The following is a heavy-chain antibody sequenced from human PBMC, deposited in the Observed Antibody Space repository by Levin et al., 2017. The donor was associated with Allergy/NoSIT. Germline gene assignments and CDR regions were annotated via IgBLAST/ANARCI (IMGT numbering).Heavy chain of an antibody. J-gene: IGHJ3*02. Sequence: GSGPTLVKPTQTLTLTCTFSGFSLSTSGVGVGWIRQPPGKALEWLALIYWDDDKRYSPSLKSRLTITKDTSKNQVVLTMTNMDPVDTATYYCAHRPPFDHHYYGSGKYHAFESWGQGTMVTVSS. CDR3: AHRPPFDHHYYGSGKYHAFES. CDR1: GFSLSTSGVG. CDR2: IYWDDDK. V-gene: IGHV2-5*02. D-gene: IGHD3-10*01.